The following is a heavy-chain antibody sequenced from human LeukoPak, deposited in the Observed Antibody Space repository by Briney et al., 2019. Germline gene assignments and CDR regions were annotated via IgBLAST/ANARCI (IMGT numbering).Heavy chain of an antibody. CDR2: ISYDGSNK. D-gene: IGHD4-17*01. Sequence: GSLRLSCAASGFTFSSYAMHWVRQAPGKGLEWVAVISYDGSNKYYADSVKGRFTISRDKSKNTLYLQMNSLRAGDTAVYYCAKEVLDYEIPYWYFDLWGRGTLVTVSS. J-gene: IGHJ2*01. V-gene: IGHV3-30-3*01. CDR3: AKEVLDYEIPYWYFDL. CDR1: GFTFSSYA.